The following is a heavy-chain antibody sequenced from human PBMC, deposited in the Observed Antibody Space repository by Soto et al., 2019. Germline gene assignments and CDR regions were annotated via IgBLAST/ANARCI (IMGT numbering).Heavy chain of an antibody. V-gene: IGHV3-23*01. CDR1: GFTFSDYA. J-gene: IGHJ4*02. D-gene: IGHD2-2*02. CDR2: IRAGGST. CDR3: ANVPIWCSSTSCYTEGFDY. Sequence: EVQLLDSGGGLVQPGGSLRLSCTASGFTFSDYAMSWVRQPPGKGLEWVSVIRAGGSTYYADSVKGRFTVSRANSKNTLFLQINSLRAEDTAVYYCANVPIWCSSTSCYTEGFDYWGQGTLVTVSS.